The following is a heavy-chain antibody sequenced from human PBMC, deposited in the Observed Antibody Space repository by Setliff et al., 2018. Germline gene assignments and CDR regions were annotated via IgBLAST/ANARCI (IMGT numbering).Heavy chain of an antibody. CDR1: GGSISSGSYY. D-gene: IGHD6-19*01. V-gene: IGHV4-61*09. CDR3: ARHRAVAGAYYFDF. Sequence: CTVSGGSISSGSYYWSWIRQPAGKGLEWIGHIYTSGSTNYNPSLKSRVTISVDTPKNQFSLKLTAVTAADTAIYYCARHRAVAGAYYFDFWGQGTLVTVSS. CDR2: IYTSGST. J-gene: IGHJ4*02.